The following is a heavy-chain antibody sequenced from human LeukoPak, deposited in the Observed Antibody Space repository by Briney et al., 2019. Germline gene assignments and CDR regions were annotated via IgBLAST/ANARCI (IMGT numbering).Heavy chain of an antibody. CDR3: ARDRYSSGWTGDAFDI. CDR2: ISAYNGNT. Sequence: GASVKVSCKASGYTFTSYGISWVRQAPGQGLEWMGRISAYNGNTNYAQKLQGRVTMTTDTSTSTAYMELRSLRSDDTAVYYCARDRYSSGWTGDAFDIWGQGTMVTVSS. D-gene: IGHD6-19*01. J-gene: IGHJ3*02. V-gene: IGHV1-18*01. CDR1: GYTFTSYG.